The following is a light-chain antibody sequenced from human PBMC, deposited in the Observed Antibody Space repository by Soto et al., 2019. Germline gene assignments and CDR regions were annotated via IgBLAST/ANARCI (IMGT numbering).Light chain of an antibody. CDR3: QKYNSAPRA. V-gene: IGKV1-27*01. Sequence: DIPMTQSPSSLSASVGDRVTITCRASQGISNFLAWYQQKPGKVPKLLIYDASTLQSGVPSRFSGSGSGTDVTLTISSLQPEDFATYYCQKYNSAPRAFGQGTKVEIK. CDR1: QGISNF. CDR2: DAS. J-gene: IGKJ1*01.